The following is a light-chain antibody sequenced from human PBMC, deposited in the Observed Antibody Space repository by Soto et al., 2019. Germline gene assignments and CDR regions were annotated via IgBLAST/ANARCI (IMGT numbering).Light chain of an antibody. J-gene: IGKJ2*01. CDR2: DAS. CDR1: QSISSW. CDR3: QQYKSYPST. Sequence: DIQMTQSPSTLSASVGARVTITCRASQSISSWLAWYQQKPGKAPKLLIYDASSLESGVPSRFSGSGSGTEFTLTISSLQPDDFATYYCQQYKSYPSTFGQGTKLEIK. V-gene: IGKV1-5*01.